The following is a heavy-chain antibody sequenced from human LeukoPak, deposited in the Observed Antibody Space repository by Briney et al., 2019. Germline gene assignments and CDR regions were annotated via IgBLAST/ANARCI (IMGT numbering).Heavy chain of an antibody. CDR1: GGSISNYY. D-gene: IGHD5-18*01. CDR3: ARGIQLWSEYYYMDV. J-gene: IGHJ6*03. V-gene: IGHV4-59*01. Sequence: SETLSLTCTVSGGSISNYYWSWLRQPPGKGLEWIGYIYYSGSTNYNPSLKSRVTISVDTSKNQFSLKLSSVTAADTAVYYCARGIQLWSEYYYMDVWGKGTTVTVSS. CDR2: IYYSGST.